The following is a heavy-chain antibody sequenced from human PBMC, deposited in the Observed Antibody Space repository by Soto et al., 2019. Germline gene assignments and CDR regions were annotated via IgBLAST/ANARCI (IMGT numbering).Heavy chain of an antibody. CDR2: IKSKTDGGTT. V-gene: IGHV3-15*01. D-gene: IGHD3-3*01. CDR3: TTGPRFLEWSRDY. Sequence: EVQLVESGGGLVKPGGSLRLSCAASGFTFSNAWMSWVRQAPGKGLEWVGRIKSKTDGGTTDYAAPVKGRFTISRDDSKNTLYLQMNSLKTEDTAVYYCTTGPRFLEWSRDYWGQGTLVTVSS. CDR1: GFTFSNAW. J-gene: IGHJ4*02.